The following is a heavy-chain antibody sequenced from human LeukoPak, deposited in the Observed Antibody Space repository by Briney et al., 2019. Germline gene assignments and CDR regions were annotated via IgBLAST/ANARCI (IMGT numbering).Heavy chain of an antibody. V-gene: IGHV3-30-3*02. CDR1: GFTFSSYA. CDR3: AKFAGEVLTFDY. D-gene: IGHD3-10*01. J-gene: IGHJ4*02. CDR2: ISYDGSNK. Sequence: GGSLRLSCAASGFTFSSYAMHWVRQAPGKGLEWVAVISYDGSNKYYADSVKGRFTISRDNSKNTLYLQMNSLRAEDTAVYYCAKFAGEVLTFDYWGQGTLVTVSS.